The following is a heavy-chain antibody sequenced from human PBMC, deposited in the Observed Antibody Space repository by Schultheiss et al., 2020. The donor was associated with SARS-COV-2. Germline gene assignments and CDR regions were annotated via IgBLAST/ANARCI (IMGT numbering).Heavy chain of an antibody. V-gene: IGHV4-59*10. D-gene: IGHD2-2*01. CDR1: GGSFSGYY. J-gene: IGHJ5*02. CDR3: ARDRYQLLSGGGWFDP. Sequence: GSLRLSCAVYGGSFSGYYWSWIRQPPGKGLEWIGSIYTSGSTNYNPSLKSRVTMSVDTSKNQFSLKLSSVTAADTAVYYCARDRYQLLSGGGWFDPWGQGTLVTVSS. CDR2: IYTSGST.